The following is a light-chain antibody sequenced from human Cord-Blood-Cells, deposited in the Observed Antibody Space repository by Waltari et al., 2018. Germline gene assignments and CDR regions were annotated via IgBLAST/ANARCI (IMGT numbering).Light chain of an antibody. CDR1: SRDAGGYNH. V-gene: IGLV2-8*01. J-gene: IGLJ1*01. CDR2: EVS. CDR3: SSYAGSNNYV. Sequence: QSALPQPPSASGSPGQSLTISCTATSRDAGGYNHLSWYQQHPGKAPRLMIYEVSKRPSGVPDRFSGSKSGNTASLTVSGLQAEDEADYYCSSYAGSNNYVFGTGTKVTVL.